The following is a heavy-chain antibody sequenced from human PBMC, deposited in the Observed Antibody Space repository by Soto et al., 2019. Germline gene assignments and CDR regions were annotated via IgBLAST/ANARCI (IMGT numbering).Heavy chain of an antibody. V-gene: IGHV3-74*01. CDR2: MNADGSTT. CDR1: GFTFSPFW. J-gene: IGHJ3*02. Sequence: GGSLRLSCAASGFTFSPFWMHWVRHAPGKGLEWVSHMNADGSTTLYADSVKGRFTISRDNAKNTLYLQMKSLRAEDTAVYYCVRDRGHPDSFDIWGQGTMVTVSS. CDR3: VRDRGHPDSFDI. D-gene: IGHD3-10*01.